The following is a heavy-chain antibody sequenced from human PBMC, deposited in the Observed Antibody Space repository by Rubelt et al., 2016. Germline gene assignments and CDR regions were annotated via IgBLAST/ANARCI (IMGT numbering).Heavy chain of an antibody. D-gene: IGHD3-10*01. V-gene: IGHV3-66*01. CDR3: ARGEIEYYYGSGRNNWFDP. Sequence: YYAYSVKGRFTISRDNSKNTLYLQMNSLRAEDTAVYYCARGEIEYYYGSGRNNWFDPWGQGTLVTVSS. J-gene: IGHJ5*02.